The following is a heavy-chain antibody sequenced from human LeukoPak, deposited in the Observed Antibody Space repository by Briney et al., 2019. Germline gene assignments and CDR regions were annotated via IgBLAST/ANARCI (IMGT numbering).Heavy chain of an antibody. V-gene: IGHV3-23*01. D-gene: IGHD3-9*01. CDR2: ISGSGANT. CDR1: GFTFSSYA. CDR3: AKGPPFDWLI. Sequence: GGSLRLSCAASGFTFSSYAMSWVRQAPGKGLEWVSAISGSGANTYYADSVKGRFTISRDNSKNTLYLQMNSLRAEDSAVYYCAKGPPFDWLIWGQGTLVTVSS. J-gene: IGHJ4*02.